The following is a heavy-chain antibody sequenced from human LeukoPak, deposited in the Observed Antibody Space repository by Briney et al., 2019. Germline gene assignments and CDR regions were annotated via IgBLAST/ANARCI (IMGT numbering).Heavy chain of an antibody. CDR3: ATSNLWFGES. Sequence: GASVKVFCKASGGTFSSYAISWVRQAPGQGLEWMGRIIPILGIANYAQKFQGRVTITADKSTSTAYMELSSLRSEDTAVYYCATSNLWFGESWGQGTLVTVSS. CDR1: GGTFSSYA. V-gene: IGHV1-69*04. CDR2: IIPILGIA. D-gene: IGHD3-10*01. J-gene: IGHJ4*02.